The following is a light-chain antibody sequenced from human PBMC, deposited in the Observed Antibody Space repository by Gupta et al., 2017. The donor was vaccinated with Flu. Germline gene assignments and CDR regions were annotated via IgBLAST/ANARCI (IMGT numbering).Light chain of an antibody. CDR1: SSDVGGYNY. J-gene: IGLJ3*02. CDR3: SSYTSSSTWV. V-gene: IGLV2-14*01. CDR2: EVS. Sequence: QSALTQPASVSGSPGQSITISCTGTSSDVGGYNYVSWYQQHPVKAPKLMIYEVSNRPSGVSNRFSGSKSGNTASLTISGPQAEDEADYYCSSYTSSSTWVFGGGTKLTVL.